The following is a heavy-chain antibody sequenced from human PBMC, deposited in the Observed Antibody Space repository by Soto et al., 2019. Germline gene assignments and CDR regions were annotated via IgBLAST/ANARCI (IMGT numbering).Heavy chain of an antibody. CDR2: IYSDGSST. J-gene: IGHJ4*02. V-gene: IGHV3-74*01. CDR1: GFTFSTYW. Sequence: EVQLVESGGGLVQPGGSLRLSCAASGFTFSTYWMQWVRQAPGKGLVWVSRIYSDGSSTSYADSVKGRFTISRDNATNTLYLQMNSLRVDDTAVYYCAAFGEPDYWGQGTLVTVSS. D-gene: IGHD3-10*01. CDR3: AAFGEPDY.